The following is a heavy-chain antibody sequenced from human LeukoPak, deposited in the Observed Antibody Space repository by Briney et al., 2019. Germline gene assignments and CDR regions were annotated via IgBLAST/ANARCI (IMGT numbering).Heavy chain of an antibody. V-gene: IGHV4-59*08. CDR3: ASSVTRPYFDY. Sequence: KPSETLSLTCTVSGGSISSYYWSWIRQPPGKGLEWIGSIYHSGSTYYNPSLKSRVTISVDTSKNQFSLKLSSVTAADTAVYYCASSVTRPYFDYWGQGTLVTVSS. D-gene: IGHD2-21*02. CDR2: IYHSGST. CDR1: GGSISSYY. J-gene: IGHJ4*02.